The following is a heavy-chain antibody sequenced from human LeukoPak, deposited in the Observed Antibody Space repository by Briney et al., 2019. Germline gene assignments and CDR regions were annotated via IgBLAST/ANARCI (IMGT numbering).Heavy chain of an antibody. J-gene: IGHJ4*02. CDR3: AREGDGYDYY. Sequence: GASVKVSCKVSGYTLTELSMHWVRQAPGKGLEWMGGFDPEDGETIYAQKFQGRVTITADESTSTAYMELSSLRSEDTAVYYCAREGDGYDYYWGQGTLVTVSS. D-gene: IGHD5-24*01. V-gene: IGHV1-24*01. CDR2: FDPEDGET. CDR1: GYTLTELS.